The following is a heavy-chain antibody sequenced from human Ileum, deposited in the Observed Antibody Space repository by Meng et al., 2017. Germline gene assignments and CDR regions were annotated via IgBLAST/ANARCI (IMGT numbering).Heavy chain of an antibody. CDR2: IDHSGSP. J-gene: IGHJ4*02. D-gene: IGHD4-23*01. Sequence: QRQLQESGPGLVKPSGTLSLTCAVSGCSITTNSYWSWVRQSPEKGLEWIGQIDHSGSPYYNPSLKSRVTMSVDKSKSQVSLQLTSVTAADTAVYYCARHGGYYQDYWGQGTLVTVSS. CDR3: ARHGGYYQDY. CDR1: GCSITTNSY. V-gene: IGHV4-4*02.